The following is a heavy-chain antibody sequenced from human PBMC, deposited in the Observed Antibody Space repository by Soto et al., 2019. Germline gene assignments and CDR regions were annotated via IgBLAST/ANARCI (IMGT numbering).Heavy chain of an antibody. D-gene: IGHD5-12*01. CDR3: ARDISVLGTYYGMDV. V-gene: IGHV4-30-4*01. J-gene: IGHJ6*02. CDR2: IYYIGST. CDR1: GGSISSGDYY. Sequence: QVQLQESGPGLVKPSQTLSLTCTVSGGSISSGDYYWSWIRQPPGKGLEWIGYIYYIGSTYYNPSLKSRVTISVDTSKYQFSLKLSSVTAADTAVYYCARDISVLGTYYGMDVWGQGTTVTVSS.